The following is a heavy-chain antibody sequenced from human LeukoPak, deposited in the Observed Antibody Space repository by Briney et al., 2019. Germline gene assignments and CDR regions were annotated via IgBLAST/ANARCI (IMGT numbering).Heavy chain of an antibody. J-gene: IGHJ6*03. CDR3: ARSAKYYYYYMDV. CDR2: INWNGGNT. D-gene: IGHD4/OR15-4a*01. V-gene: IGHV3-20*04. CDR1: GFTFDDYG. Sequence: GGSLRLSCAASGFTFDDYGMNWVRQAPGKGLEWVSGINWNGGNTGYADSVKGRFTISRDNSKNTLYLQMNSLRAEDTAVYYCARSAKYYYYYMDVWGKGTTVTISS.